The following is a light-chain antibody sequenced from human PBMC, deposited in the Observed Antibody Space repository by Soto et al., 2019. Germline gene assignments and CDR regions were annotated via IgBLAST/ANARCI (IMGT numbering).Light chain of an antibody. Sequence: IQRTQSPSSLSAFVGVRVTITCRASRKFSTYFLCHKQPTGKAPKLLIFVVSSLHSGFPSRFSGSGSGTDFTLTIRSLQPEDFAPYYCQQSHSIPLTFGHGTKV. CDR1: RKFSTY. CDR2: VVS. V-gene: IGKV1-39*01. CDR3: QQSHSIPLT. J-gene: IGKJ1*01.